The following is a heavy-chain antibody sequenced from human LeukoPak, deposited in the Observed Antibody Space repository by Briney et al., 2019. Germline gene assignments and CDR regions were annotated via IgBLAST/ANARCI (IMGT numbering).Heavy chain of an antibody. D-gene: IGHD3-16*01. J-gene: IGHJ4*02. CDR3: AKDLGQWPGGVFDY. CDR2: INSDGSST. Sequence: PGGSLRLSCAASGFTFSSYWMRWVRQAPGKGLVWVSRINSDGSSTSYADSVKGRFTISRDNAKNTLYLQMNSLRAEDTAVYYCAKDLGQWPGGVFDYWGQGTLVTVSS. CDR1: GFTFSSYW. V-gene: IGHV3-74*01.